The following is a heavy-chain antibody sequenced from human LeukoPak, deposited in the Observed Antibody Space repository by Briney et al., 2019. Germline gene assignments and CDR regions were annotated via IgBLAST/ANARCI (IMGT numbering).Heavy chain of an antibody. J-gene: IGHJ4*02. CDR3: ARGPLGYCTNGVCFHRTYYFDY. Sequence: SETLSLTCTVSSGSIRNSNYYWGWIRQPPGKGLEWIGEIYHSGSTNYNPSLKSRVTISVDKSKNQFSLKLSSVTAADTAVYYCARGPLGYCTNGVCFHRTYYFDYWGQGTLVTVSS. CDR2: IYHSGST. V-gene: IGHV4-39*07. D-gene: IGHD2-8*01. CDR1: SGSIRNSNYY.